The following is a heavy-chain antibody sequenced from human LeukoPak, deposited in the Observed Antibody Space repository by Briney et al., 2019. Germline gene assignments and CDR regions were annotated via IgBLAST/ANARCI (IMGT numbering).Heavy chain of an antibody. CDR2: IYPGDSDT. CDR3: ARLPAVTTEPFDY. CDR1: GYSFTSYR. D-gene: IGHD4-17*01. V-gene: IGHV5-51*01. Sequence: GESLKISCKGSGYSFTSYRIGWVRQMPGKGLEWMGIIYPGDSDTRYSLSFQGQVTISADKSISTAYLQWSSLKASDTAMYYCARLPAVTTEPFDYWGQGTLVTVSS. J-gene: IGHJ4*02.